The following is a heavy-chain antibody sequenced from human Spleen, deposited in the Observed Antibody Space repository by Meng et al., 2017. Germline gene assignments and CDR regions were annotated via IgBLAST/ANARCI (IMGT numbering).Heavy chain of an antibody. CDR1: GYTFPDYW. Sequence: ASVKVSCKASGYTFPDYWLHWVRRAPGQGLEWMGRINPKSGDTHYAQRFQGRVTMTGDTSINTAYVELSRLRSDDTAVYYCVRDENISLGKLFGDYWGQGALVTVSS. CDR3: VRDENISLGKLFGDY. CDR2: INPKSGDT. V-gene: IGHV1-2*06. D-gene: IGHD2-21*01. J-gene: IGHJ4*02.